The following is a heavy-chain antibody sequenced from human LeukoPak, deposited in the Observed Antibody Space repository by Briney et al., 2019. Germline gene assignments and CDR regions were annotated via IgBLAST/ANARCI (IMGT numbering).Heavy chain of an antibody. CDR1: GGTFSSYA. J-gene: IGHJ5*02. CDR2: IIPIFGTA. D-gene: IGHD3-22*01. Sequence: GASVKVSCKASGGTFSSYAISWVRQAPGQGVEWMGKIIPIFGTANYAQKFQGRVTITTDESRSRAYMELSRLRSEDTAVHYCARESLAPYDSSGYYYGDHWFDPWGQRTLVTVSS. CDR3: ARESLAPYDSSGYYYGDHWFDP. V-gene: IGHV1-69*05.